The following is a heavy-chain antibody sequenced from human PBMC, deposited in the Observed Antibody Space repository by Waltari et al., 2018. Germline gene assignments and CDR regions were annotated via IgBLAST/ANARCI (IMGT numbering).Heavy chain of an antibody. Sequence: QVQLQESGPGLVKPSETLSLTCAVSGYSISSGYYWGWIRPPPGKGLEWIGSIYHSGSTYYNPSLKSRVTISVDTSKNQFSLKLSSVTAADTAVYYCARHLGWEPGGFDYWGQGTLVTVSS. CDR1: GYSISSGYY. J-gene: IGHJ4*02. CDR2: IYHSGST. D-gene: IGHD1-26*01. V-gene: IGHV4-38-2*01. CDR3: ARHLGWEPGGFDY.